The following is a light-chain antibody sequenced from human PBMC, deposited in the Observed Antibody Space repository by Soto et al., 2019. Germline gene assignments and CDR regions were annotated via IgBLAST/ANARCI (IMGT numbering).Light chain of an antibody. Sequence: DIQMTQSPSSLSASVGDRVTITCRASQSLSSYLNWYQQKPGKAPKLLIYASSSLQSGVPSRFSGSGSGTHFTLTISSLQPEDFATYYCQQSYSGVTFGPGTKVDIK. V-gene: IGKV1-39*01. CDR2: ASS. CDR3: QQSYSGVT. J-gene: IGKJ3*01. CDR1: QSLSSY.